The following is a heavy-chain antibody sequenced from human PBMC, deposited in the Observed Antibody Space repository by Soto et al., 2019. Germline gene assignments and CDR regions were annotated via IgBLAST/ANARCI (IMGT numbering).Heavy chain of an antibody. CDR2: IWYDGSNK. CDR1: GFTFSSYG. Sequence: SGGSLRLSCAASGFTFSSYGMHWVRQAPGKGLEWVAVIWYDGSNKYYADSVKGRFTISRDNSKNTLYLQMNSLRAEDTAVYYCARDATTVMQTGSDDFDIWGQGTMVTVSS. CDR3: ARDATTVMQTGSDDFDI. J-gene: IGHJ3*02. D-gene: IGHD4-17*01. V-gene: IGHV3-33*01.